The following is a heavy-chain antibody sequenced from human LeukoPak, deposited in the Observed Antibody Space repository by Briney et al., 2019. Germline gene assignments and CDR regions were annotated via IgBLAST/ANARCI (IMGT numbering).Heavy chain of an antibody. J-gene: IGHJ4*02. D-gene: IGHD3-3*01. CDR1: GGPFIGYY. V-gene: IGHV4-34*01. CDR3: ARVPLRFLEPFDY. CDR2: INHSGGA. Sequence: SETLSLTCAVYGGPFIGYYWSWIRQPPGKGLEWIGEINHSGGANYNPSLKSRVTISADTSKSQFSLKLGSVTAADTAVYYCARVPLRFLEPFDYWGQGTLVTVSS.